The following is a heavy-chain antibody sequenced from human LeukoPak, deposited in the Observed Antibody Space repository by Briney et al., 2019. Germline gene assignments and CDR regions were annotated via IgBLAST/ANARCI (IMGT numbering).Heavy chain of an antibody. Sequence: ASVKVSCKASGYTFTSYDINWVRQATGQGLEWMGWMNPNSGNTGYAQKFQGRVTMTRNTSISTAYMELSSLRSEDTAVYYCARSARSAEYFQHWGQGPLVTVSP. CDR3: ARSARSAEYFQH. CDR1: GYTFTSYD. V-gene: IGHV1-8*01. CDR2: MNPNSGNT. J-gene: IGHJ1*01. D-gene: IGHD6-6*01.